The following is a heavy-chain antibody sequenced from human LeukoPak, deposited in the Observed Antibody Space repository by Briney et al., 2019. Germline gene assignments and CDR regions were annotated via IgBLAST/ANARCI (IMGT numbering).Heavy chain of an antibody. CDR3: ARDDPGGTVFDY. Sequence: QPGGSLRLSCAASGFTFSSYGMHWVRQAPGKGLEWVAVIWYDGSNKYYADSVKGRFTISRDNSKNTLYLQMNSLRAEDTAVYYCARDDPGGTVFDYWGQGTLVTVSS. V-gene: IGHV3-33*01. J-gene: IGHJ4*02. CDR2: IWYDGSNK. CDR1: GFTFSSYG. D-gene: IGHD1-14*01.